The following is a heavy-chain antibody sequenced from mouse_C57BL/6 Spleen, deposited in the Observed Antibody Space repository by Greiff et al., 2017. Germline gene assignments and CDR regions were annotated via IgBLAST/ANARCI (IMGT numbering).Heavy chain of an antibody. CDR1: GYTFTSYW. CDR3: ATRGANWNYVDY. D-gene: IGHD4-1*01. V-gene: IGHV1-52*01. CDR2: IDPSDSEN. J-gene: IGHJ2*01. Sequence: QVQLQQPGAELVRPGSSVTLSCKASGYTFTSYWMHWVKQRPIQGLECMGNIDPSDSENHYNQKFKDKATFTVDKSSSTAYMQLSSLTSEDSAVYYCATRGANWNYVDYWGQGTTLTVSS.